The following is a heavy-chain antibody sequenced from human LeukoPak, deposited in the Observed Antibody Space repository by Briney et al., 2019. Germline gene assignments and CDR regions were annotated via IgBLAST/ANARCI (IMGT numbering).Heavy chain of an antibody. V-gene: IGHV4-59*01. Sequence: SETLSLTCTVSGGSISSYYWSWIRQPPGKGLEWIGYIYYSGSTNYNPSLKSRVTISVDTSKNQFSLKLSSVTAADTAVYYCARGPEWLFHPIDYWGQGTLVTVSS. CDR2: IYYSGST. D-gene: IGHD3-3*01. J-gene: IGHJ4*02. CDR1: GGSISSYY. CDR3: ARGPEWLFHPIDY.